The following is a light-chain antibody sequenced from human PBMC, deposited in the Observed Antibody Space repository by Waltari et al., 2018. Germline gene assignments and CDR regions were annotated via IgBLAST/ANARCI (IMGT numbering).Light chain of an antibody. V-gene: IGKV4-1*01. J-gene: IGKJ2*01. Sequence: DIVMTQSPDSLAVSLGERATITCRSSQSCLYNKNYLAWYQQKPGQPPKLLIYWASTRESGVPDRFSGSGSGTDFTLTISSLQAEDVAVYYCQQFYNSPYTFGQGTRLEIK. CDR2: WAS. CDR1: QSCLYNKNY. CDR3: QQFYNSPYT.